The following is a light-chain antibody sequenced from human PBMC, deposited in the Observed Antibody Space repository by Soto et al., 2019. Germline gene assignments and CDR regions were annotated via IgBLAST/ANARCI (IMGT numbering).Light chain of an antibody. CDR3: QTWGTGIVI. CDR1: SGHSSDA. J-gene: IGLJ2*01. Sequence: QSVLTQSASASASLGASVKLTCTLSSGHSSDAIAWHQQQPEKGPRFLMNLNSDGSHTKGDGIPDRFSGSSSGAERYLTISSLQSEDEADYYCQTWGTGIVIFGGGTQLTVL. V-gene: IGLV4-69*01. CDR2: LNSDGSH.